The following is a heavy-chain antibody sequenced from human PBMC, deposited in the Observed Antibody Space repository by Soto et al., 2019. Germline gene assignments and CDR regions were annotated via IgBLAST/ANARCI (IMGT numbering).Heavy chain of an antibody. CDR3: ARVGYSYGPFDY. J-gene: IGHJ4*02. V-gene: IGHV3-33*01. CDR2: IWYDGSNK. CDR1: GFTFSSYG. Sequence: GGSLRLSCAASGFTFSSYGMHWVRQAPGKGLEWVAVIWYDGSNKYYADSVKGRLTISRDNAKNTLDLQMNSLRAEDTAVYFCARVGYSYGPFDYWGQGTLVTVSS. D-gene: IGHD5-18*01.